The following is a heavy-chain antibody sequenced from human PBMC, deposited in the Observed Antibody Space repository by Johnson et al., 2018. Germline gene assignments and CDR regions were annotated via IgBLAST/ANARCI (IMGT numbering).Heavy chain of an antibody. CDR3: AREVDYSKENSPGYYYYGMDV. CDR1: GFTFSSYS. Sequence: EVQLVESGGGLVQPGGSXRLSCAASGFTFSSYSMNWVRQAPGKGLEWVSYISSSSSTIYYADSVKGRFTIPRYNAKNSLYLQMHSLRAEDTAVYYSAREVDYSKENSPGYYYYGMDVWGQGTTVTVSS. J-gene: IGHJ6*02. D-gene: IGHD4/OR15-4a*01. CDR2: ISSSSSTI. V-gene: IGHV3-48*01.